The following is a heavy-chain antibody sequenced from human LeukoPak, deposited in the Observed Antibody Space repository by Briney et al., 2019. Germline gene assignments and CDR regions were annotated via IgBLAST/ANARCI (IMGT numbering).Heavy chain of an antibody. CDR3: AKDLDITGDFDY. CDR1: GFTFDDYA. Sequence: PGGSLRLSCAASGFTFDDYAMHWVRQAPGKGLEWVSLISWDGGSTYYADSVKGRFTISRDNSKNSLYLQMNSLRAEDTALYYCAKDLDITGDFDYWGQGTLVTVSS. D-gene: IGHD1-14*01. V-gene: IGHV3-43D*04. J-gene: IGHJ4*02. CDR2: ISWDGGST.